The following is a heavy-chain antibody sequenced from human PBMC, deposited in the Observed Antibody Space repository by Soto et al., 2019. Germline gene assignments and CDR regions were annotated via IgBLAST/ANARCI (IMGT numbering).Heavy chain of an antibody. Sequence: ASVKVSCKTSGYSFTDYKLHWVRQAPGQGLEWMGWVDPNGGGSNSAQKFQGSVTMAWDTSITTAYLDLTRLTTNDTATYFCATWVDYGDFEGFDFWG. CDR1: GYSFTDYK. V-gene: IGHV1-2*04. D-gene: IGHD4-17*01. CDR3: ATWVDYGDFEGFDF. CDR2: VDPNGGGS. J-gene: IGHJ4*01.